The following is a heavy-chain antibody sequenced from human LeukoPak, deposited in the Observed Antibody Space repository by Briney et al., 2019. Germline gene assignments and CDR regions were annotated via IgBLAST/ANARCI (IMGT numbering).Heavy chain of an antibody. D-gene: IGHD3-22*01. Sequence: PGGSLRLSCAASGFSVSNNYMTWVRQAPGMGLEWVSLIYSGGRADYADSVKGRFTISRDNSKNTLYLQMNSLRPEDTAVYYCASWAVSDSSAHWHDIWGQGTMVTVSS. J-gene: IGHJ3*02. CDR1: GFSVSNNY. V-gene: IGHV3-53*01. CDR2: IYSGGRA. CDR3: ASWAVSDSSAHWHDI.